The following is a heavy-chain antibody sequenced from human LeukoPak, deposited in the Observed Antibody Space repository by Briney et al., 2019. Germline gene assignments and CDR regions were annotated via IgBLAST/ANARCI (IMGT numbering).Heavy chain of an antibody. CDR3: ARETKYYYDSSGYYGDDAFDI. CDR2: INPSGGST. J-gene: IGHJ3*02. CDR1: GYTFTSYY. D-gene: IGHD3-22*01. V-gene: IGHV1-46*01. Sequence: EASVMASCKASGYTFTSYYMHWVRQAPGQGLEWMGIINPSGGSTSYAQKFQGRVTMTRDTSTSTVYMELSSLRSEDTAVYYCARETKYYYDSSGYYGDDAFDIWGQGTMVTVSS.